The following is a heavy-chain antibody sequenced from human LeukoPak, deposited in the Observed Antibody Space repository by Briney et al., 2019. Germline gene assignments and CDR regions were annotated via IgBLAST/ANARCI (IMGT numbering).Heavy chain of an antibody. CDR3: AKAPKGIVTGSWFDY. V-gene: IGHV3-30*02. D-gene: IGHD2-21*02. CDR1: GFTFSNYG. Sequence: GGSRRLSCAASGFTFSNYGMHWVRQAPGKGLEWVAIIWHDGSNKYHADSVEGRFTISRDNSKNTLYLQMNSLRAEDTAVYYCAKAPKGIVTGSWFDYWGQGTLVTVSS. J-gene: IGHJ4*02. CDR2: IWHDGSNK.